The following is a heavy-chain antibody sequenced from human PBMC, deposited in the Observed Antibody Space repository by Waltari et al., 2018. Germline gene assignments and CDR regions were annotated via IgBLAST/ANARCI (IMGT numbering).Heavy chain of an antibody. D-gene: IGHD2-15*01. J-gene: IGHJ4*02. Sequence: VQLIQSGAEVKKPGASVRLSCKVSGHSLTELSIPWVRQPPGKGLEWMGGFDPERRDTTYAQRFQGRVTMTEDTSTDTAYMELRSLTSDDTAVFYCATDWGYCSDDSCYVGERGDYWGQGTLVTVSS. CDR2: FDPERRDT. CDR3: ATDWGYCSDDSCYVGERGDY. V-gene: IGHV1-24*01. CDR1: GHSLTELS.